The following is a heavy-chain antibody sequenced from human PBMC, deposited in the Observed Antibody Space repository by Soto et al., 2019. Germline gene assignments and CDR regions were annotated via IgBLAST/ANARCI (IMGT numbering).Heavy chain of an antibody. D-gene: IGHD1-1*01. V-gene: IGHV3-7*01. CDR2: INDDGSGK. CDR1: GFAVRSFR. Sequence: GGSLRIFCAASGFAVRSFRMSWVHEDTGKGLEGVANINDDGSGKNYVDSVKGRFTVSRDNAKNSRYLQMSSVRAEDTAMYYCARDWHRYSWHNFDYWGQGTLVTVSS. CDR3: ARDWHRYSWHNFDY. J-gene: IGHJ4*02.